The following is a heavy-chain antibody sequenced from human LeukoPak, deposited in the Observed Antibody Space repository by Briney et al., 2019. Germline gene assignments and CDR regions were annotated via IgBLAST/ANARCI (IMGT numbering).Heavy chain of an antibody. V-gene: IGHV3-11*04. J-gene: IGHJ4*02. CDR3: ARNYMDYFHY. Sequence: GGSLRLSCAASGFTFSAYWMTWVRQAPGKGLEWVSYISSSGNTIYYADSVKGRFTISRDNAKNSLYLQMNSLRAEDTAVYYCARNYMDYFHYWGQGTLVTVSS. CDR2: ISSSGNTI. D-gene: IGHD1-7*01. CDR1: GFTFSAYW.